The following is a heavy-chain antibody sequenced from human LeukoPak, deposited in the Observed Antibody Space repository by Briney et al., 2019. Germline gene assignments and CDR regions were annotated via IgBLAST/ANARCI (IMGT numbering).Heavy chain of an antibody. CDR2: ISSSGSTI. CDR3: AKGPAATAKSNYYYYYMDV. J-gene: IGHJ6*03. V-gene: IGHV3-11*01. CDR1: GFTFSDYY. D-gene: IGHD2-2*01. Sequence: GGSLRLSCAASGFTFSDYYMSWIRQAPGEGLEWVSYISSSGSTIYYADSVKGRFTISRDNAKNTLYLQMNSLRAEDTAVYYCAKGPAATAKSNYYYYYMDVWGKGTTVTISS.